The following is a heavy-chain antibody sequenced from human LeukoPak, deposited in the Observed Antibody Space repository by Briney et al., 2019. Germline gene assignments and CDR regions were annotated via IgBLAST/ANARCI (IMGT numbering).Heavy chain of an antibody. D-gene: IGHD6-6*01. CDR1: GGSISSYY. J-gene: IGHJ3*02. V-gene: IGHV4-59*08. CDR3: ARQGLGDAFDI. CDR2: IYYSGST. Sequence: SETLSLTCTVSGGSISSYYWSWIRQPPGKGLEWIGCIYYSGSTNYNPSLKSRVTISVDTSKNQFSLKLSSVTAADTAVYYCARQGLGDAFDIWGQGTMVTVSS.